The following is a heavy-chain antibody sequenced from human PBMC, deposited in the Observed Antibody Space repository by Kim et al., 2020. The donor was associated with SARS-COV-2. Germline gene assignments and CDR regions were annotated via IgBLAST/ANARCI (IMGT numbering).Heavy chain of an antibody. CDR2: IYYSGST. CDR3: ARERKAVAGIDYFDY. V-gene: IGHV4-39*07. D-gene: IGHD6-19*01. Sequence: SETLSLTCTVSGGSISSSSYYWGWIRQPPGKGLEWIGSIYYSGSTYYNPSLKSRVTISVDTSKNQFSLKLSSVTAADTAVYYCARERKAVAGIDYFDYWGQGTLVTVSS. CDR1: GGSISSSSYY. J-gene: IGHJ4*02.